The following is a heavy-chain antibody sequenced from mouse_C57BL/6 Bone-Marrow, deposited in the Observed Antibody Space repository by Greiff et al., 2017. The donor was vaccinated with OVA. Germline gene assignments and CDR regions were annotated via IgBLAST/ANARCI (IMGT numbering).Heavy chain of an antibody. CDR1: GYTFTSYW. V-gene: IGHV1-69*01. Sequence: QVQLQQPGAELVMPGASVKLSCKASGYTFTSYWMHWVKQRPGQGLEWIGEIDPSDSYTNYNQKFKGKSTLTVDKSYSTAYMQLSSLTSEDSAVYYCAREAIYLTWFAYWGQGTLVTVSA. CDR2: IDPSDSYT. D-gene: IGHD5-5*01. J-gene: IGHJ3*01. CDR3: AREAIYLTWFAY.